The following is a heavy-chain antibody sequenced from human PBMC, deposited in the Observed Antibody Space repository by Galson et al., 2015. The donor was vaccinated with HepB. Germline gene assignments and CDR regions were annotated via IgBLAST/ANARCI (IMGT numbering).Heavy chain of an antibody. CDR3: AKDGGVRKDYYGMDV. J-gene: IGHJ6*02. CDR2: ISSSSSTI. V-gene: IGHV3-48*04. D-gene: IGHD1-14*01. CDR1: GFTFSSYS. Sequence: SLRLSCAASGFTFSSYSMNWVRQAPGKGLEWVSYISSSSSTIYYADSVKGRFTISRDNSKNSLYLQMNSLRTEDTALYYCAKDGGVRKDYYGMDVWGQGTTVTVSS.